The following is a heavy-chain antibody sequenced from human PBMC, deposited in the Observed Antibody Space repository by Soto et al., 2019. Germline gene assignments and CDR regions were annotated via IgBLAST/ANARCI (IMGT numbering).Heavy chain of an antibody. CDR2: IYHIGNT. J-gene: IGHJ4*02. V-gene: IGHV4-30-2*01. D-gene: IGHD3-3*02. CDR3: ARGPFHHFWTGLDY. CDR1: GGSISSGCVS. Sequence: SETLSLTCAGSGGSISSGCVSWSWIRQAPGKGLEWIGYIYHIGNTYYNPSLHGRVTISADRSENQFSLTLDSVTAAEKAVYYCARGPFHHFWTGLDYWGQGILVTVCS.